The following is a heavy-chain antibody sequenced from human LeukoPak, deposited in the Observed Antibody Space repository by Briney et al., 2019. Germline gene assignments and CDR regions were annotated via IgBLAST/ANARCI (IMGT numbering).Heavy chain of an antibody. J-gene: IGHJ4*02. D-gene: IGHD2/OR15-2a*01. CDR2: IGGRGGGI. Sequence: GGSLRLSCAASGFTFSNFATSWVRQAPGKGLEWVSAIGGRGGGIFYADSVKGRFTISRDNSKTTLHLQMNSLRAEDTAVYYCARDLKYYFDTSGYPGYFFDYWGQGTLVTVSS. V-gene: IGHV3-23*01. CDR1: GFTFSNFA. CDR3: ARDLKYYFDTSGYPGYFFDY.